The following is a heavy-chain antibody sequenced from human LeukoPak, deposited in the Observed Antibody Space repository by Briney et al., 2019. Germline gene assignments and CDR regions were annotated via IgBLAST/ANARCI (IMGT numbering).Heavy chain of an antibody. CDR3: AREDYSNSINY. CDR1: GGSISSSSYY. J-gene: IGHJ4*02. Sequence: SETLSLTCTVSGGSISSSSYYWGWIRQPPGKGLEWIGSIYYSGSTYYNPSLKSRVTISVDTSKNQFSLKLSSVTAADTAVYFCAREDYSNSINYWGQGTLVTVSS. V-gene: IGHV4-39*07. CDR2: IYYSGST. D-gene: IGHD4-11*01.